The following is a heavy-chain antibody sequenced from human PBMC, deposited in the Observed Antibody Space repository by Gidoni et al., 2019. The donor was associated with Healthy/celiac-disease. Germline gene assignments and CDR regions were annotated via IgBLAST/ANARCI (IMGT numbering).Heavy chain of an antibody. CDR1: GFTFSDYD. J-gene: IGHJ4*02. Sequence: QVQLVESGGGLVKSGGSLRLSCAASGFTFSDYDMSWIRQAPGKGLEWVSYISSSGSTIYYADSVKGRFTISSDNAKNSLYLQMNSLRAEDTAVYYCARDKVPAFDSSGYYYNYWGQGTLVTVSS. V-gene: IGHV3-11*01. CDR2: ISSSGSTI. D-gene: IGHD3-22*01. CDR3: ARDKVPAFDSSGYYYNY.